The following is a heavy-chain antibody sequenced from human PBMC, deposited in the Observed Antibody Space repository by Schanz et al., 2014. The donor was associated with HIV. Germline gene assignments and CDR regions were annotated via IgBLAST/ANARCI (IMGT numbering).Heavy chain of an antibody. V-gene: IGHV1-69*01. Sequence: QVQLVQSGAEVKKPGSSVKVSCKASGGTFSIYAITWVRQAPGQGLEWMGGIIPSFGTANYAQKFQGRLTIIADASATTAYMELSSLRSADTADSVGSRSAFASKYYYGMDVWGQGTTVTVSS. J-gene: IGHJ6*02. D-gene: IGHD3-3*02. CDR3: SRSAFASKYYYGMDV. CDR1: GGTFSIYA. CDR2: IIPSFGTA.